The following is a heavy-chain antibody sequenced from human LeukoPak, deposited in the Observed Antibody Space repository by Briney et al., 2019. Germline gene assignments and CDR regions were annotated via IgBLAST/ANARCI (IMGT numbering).Heavy chain of an antibody. V-gene: IGHV4-59*01. J-gene: IGHJ4*02. CDR1: GGSISSYY. D-gene: IGHD5-24*01. CDR3: ARGGWLKSFNYNFDY. Sequence: SETLSVTCIISGGSISSYYWSWIRQPPGKGLEWIGYIYYSGSTEYNPSLKSRVTISVDTSMNQFSLKLSSVTAADTAVYYCARGGWLKSFNYNFDYWGQGTLVTVSS. CDR2: IYYSGST.